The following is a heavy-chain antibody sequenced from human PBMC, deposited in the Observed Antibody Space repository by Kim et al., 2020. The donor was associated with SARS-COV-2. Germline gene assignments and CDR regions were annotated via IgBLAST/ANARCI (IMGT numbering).Heavy chain of an antibody. CDR3: ARLARYGSGRGNWFDP. V-gene: IGHV5-51*01. D-gene: IGHD3-10*01. CDR2: IYPGDSDT. Sequence: GESLKISCKGSGYSFTSYWIGWVRQMPGKGLEWMGIIYPGDSDTRYSPSFQGQVTISADKSISTAYLQWSSLKASDTAMYYCARLARYGSGRGNWFDPWGQGTLVTVSS. J-gene: IGHJ5*02. CDR1: GYSFTSYW.